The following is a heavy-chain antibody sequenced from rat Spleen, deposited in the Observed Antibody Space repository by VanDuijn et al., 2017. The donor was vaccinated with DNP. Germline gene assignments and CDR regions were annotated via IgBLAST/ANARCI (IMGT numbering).Heavy chain of an antibody. D-gene: IGHD1-11*01. CDR2: ISYDGSST. J-gene: IGHJ1*01. CDR1: GFTFSDYN. Sequence: EVQLVESGGGLVQPGRSLKLSCAASGFTFSDYNMAWVRQAPKKGLEWVATISYDGSSTYYRDSVKGRFTISRDNAKSTLNLQMDSLRSEDTATYYCARHYGGYSYYWYFDFWGPGTMVTVSS. CDR3: ARHYGGYSYYWYFDF. V-gene: IGHV5-7*01.